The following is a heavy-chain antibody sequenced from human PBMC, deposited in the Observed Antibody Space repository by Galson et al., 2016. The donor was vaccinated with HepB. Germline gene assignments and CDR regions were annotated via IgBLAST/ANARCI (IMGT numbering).Heavy chain of an antibody. V-gene: IGHV4-34*01. CDR3: ARGGYSPMDV. CDR2: INHDEST. CDR1: GGFFRGYY. Sequence: ETLSLTCAVYGGFFRGYYWSWIRQPPGKGLEWIGEINHDESTNYNPSLESRVTISVDTSKKQFSLKLTSVTAADTAVYYCARGGYSPMDVWGRGTTVTVSS. D-gene: IGHD2-15*01. J-gene: IGHJ6*02.